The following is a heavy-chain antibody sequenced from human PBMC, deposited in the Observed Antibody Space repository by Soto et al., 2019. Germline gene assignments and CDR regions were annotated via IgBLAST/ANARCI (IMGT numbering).Heavy chain of an antibody. D-gene: IGHD3-3*01. CDR1: GFTFSSYA. V-gene: IGHV3-23*01. CDR3: AKATTISGVVSRDY. J-gene: IGHJ4*02. Sequence: GGSLRLSCAASGFTFSSYAMSWVRQAPGKGLEWVSAISGSGGSTYYADSVKGRFTISRDNSKNTLYLQMNSLRAEDTAVYYCAKATTISGVVSRDYWGQGTLVTVSS. CDR2: ISGSGGST.